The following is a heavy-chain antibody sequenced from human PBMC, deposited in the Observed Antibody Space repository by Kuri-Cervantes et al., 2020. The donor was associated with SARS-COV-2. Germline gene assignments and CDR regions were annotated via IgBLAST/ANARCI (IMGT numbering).Heavy chain of an antibody. CDR3: ARERVDISSTSSPHIDY. J-gene: IGHJ4*02. CDR1: GFTFSSYS. CDR2: IKQDGSEK. D-gene: IGHD2-2*01. Sequence: GGSLRLSCAASGFTFSSYSMNWVRQAPGKGLEWVANIKQDGSEKYYVDSVKGRFTISRDNAKNSLYVQMNSLRAEDTAVYYCARERVDISSTSSPHIDYWGQGALVTVSS. V-gene: IGHV3-7*01.